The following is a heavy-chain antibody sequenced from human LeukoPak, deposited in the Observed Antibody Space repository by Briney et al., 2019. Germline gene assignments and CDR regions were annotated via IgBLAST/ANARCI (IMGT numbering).Heavy chain of an antibody. V-gene: IGHV4-38-2*02. CDR3: ARVSWIQLWLNAFDI. CDR1: GYSISSGYY. CDR2: IYHSGST. J-gene: IGHJ3*02. D-gene: IGHD5-18*01. Sequence: PSETLSLTCTVSGYSISSGYYWGWIRQPPGKGLEWIGSIYHSGSTYYNPSLKSRVTISVDTSKNQFSLKLSSVTAADTAVYYCARVSWIQLWLNAFDIWGQGTMVTVSS.